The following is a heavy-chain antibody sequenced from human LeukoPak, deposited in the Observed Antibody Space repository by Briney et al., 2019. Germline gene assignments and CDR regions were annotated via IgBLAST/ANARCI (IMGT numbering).Heavy chain of an antibody. CDR3: ARTEGTVAYDS. CDR1: GFTFSSYS. J-gene: IGHJ5*01. V-gene: IGHV3-74*01. CDR2: INSDGSGT. D-gene: IGHD4-23*01. Sequence: PGGSLRLSCAASGFTFSSYSMHWVRQAPGKGLVWVSRINSDGSGTIYADSVRGRFTISRDNAKNTLYLQVNSLRAEDTAVYYCARTEGTVAYDSWGQGTLVTVSS.